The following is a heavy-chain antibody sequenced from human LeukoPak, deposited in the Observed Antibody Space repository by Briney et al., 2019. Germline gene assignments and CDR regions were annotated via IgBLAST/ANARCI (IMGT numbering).Heavy chain of an antibody. CDR3: ARERFSRWFDP. V-gene: IGHV1-69*04. Sequence: SVKLSCKASGGTFSSYTISWVRHAPGQGLEWMGRIIPILGIANYAQKFQGRVTITADKSTSTAYKELSSLRSEDTAVYYCARERFSRWFDPWGQGTLVTVSS. CDR2: IIPILGIA. D-gene: IGHD3-10*01. J-gene: IGHJ5*02. CDR1: GGTFSSYT.